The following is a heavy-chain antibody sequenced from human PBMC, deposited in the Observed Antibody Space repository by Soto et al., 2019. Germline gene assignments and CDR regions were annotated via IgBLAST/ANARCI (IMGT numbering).Heavy chain of an antibody. CDR1: GGSISSGGYY. CDR2: IYYSGST. J-gene: IGHJ6*02. Sequence: QVQLQESGPGLVKPSQTLSLTCTVSGGSISSGGYYWSWIRQHPGKGLEWIGYIYYSGSTYYNPSLKCRVTISVDTSKNQFSLKLSSVTAADTAVYYCARGTYYDFWSGYPAYYYYYGMDVWGQGTTVTVSS. CDR3: ARGTYYDFWSGYPAYYYYYGMDV. V-gene: IGHV4-31*03. D-gene: IGHD3-3*01.